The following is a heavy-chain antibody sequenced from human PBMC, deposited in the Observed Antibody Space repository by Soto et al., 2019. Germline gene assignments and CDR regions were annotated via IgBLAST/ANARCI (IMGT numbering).Heavy chain of an antibody. CDR3: ARDFFDSSDYTTNWGAP. D-gene: IGHD3-22*01. Sequence: PSETLSLTCSVSGDSISNSRFYWAWIRQPPGEGLEWIGSIYHTGNAYYNPSLKSRVTISVDTSKNQFSLKLTSVTAADAALYYCARDFFDSSDYTTNWGAPWGQGTLVTVS. J-gene: IGHJ5*02. CDR2: IYHTGNA. CDR1: GDSISNSRFY. V-gene: IGHV4-39*01.